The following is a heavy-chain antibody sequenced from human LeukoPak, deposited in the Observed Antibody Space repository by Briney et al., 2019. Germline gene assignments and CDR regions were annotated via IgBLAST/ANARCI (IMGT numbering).Heavy chain of an antibody. Sequence: SETLSLTCTVSGGSISSYYWSWIRQPPGKGLEWIGYIYYSGSTNYNPSLKSRVTISVDTSKNQLSLKLSSVTAADTAVYYCARDRGYGMDVWGQGTTVTVSS. CDR1: GGSISSYY. CDR3: ARDRGYGMDV. V-gene: IGHV4-59*01. J-gene: IGHJ6*02. CDR2: IYYSGST.